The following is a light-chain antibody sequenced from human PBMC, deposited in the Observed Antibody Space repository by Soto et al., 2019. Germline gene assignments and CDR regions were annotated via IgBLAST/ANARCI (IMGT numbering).Light chain of an antibody. J-gene: IGKJ2*01. Sequence: DIQITQSPSSLSAPVGDRVTITCRVSQSITGNLNWYQQKPWKAPQLLIYASSSLQSVVPSRFSGSGPGTDFTLTISSLQCDDFATYFCQRRLGSPYTFGQGTRLETK. CDR3: QRRLGSPYT. CDR2: ASS. V-gene: IGKV1-39*01. CDR1: QSITGN.